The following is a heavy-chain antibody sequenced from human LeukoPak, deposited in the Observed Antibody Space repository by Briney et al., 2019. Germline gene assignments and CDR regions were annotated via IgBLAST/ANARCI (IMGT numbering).Heavy chain of an antibody. CDR1: RFSLSNYW. CDR2: RKADGSEK. D-gene: IGHD5-12*01. J-gene: IGHJ6*03. CDR3: ARVGLRGISYHMDV. V-gene: IGHV3-7*01. Sequence: GGSLRLSCAASRFSLSNYWMTWVRQAPGKGLEWVATRKADGSEKYYVGSVKGRFTVSRDNAKNSLFLQMNSLRAEDTSVYYCARVGLRGISYHMDVWGNGTTVTVSS.